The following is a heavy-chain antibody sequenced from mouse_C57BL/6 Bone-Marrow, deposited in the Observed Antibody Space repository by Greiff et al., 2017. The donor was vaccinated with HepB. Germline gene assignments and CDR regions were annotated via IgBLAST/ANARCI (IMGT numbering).Heavy chain of an antibody. Sequence: VQLQQSGPGLVQPSQSLSITCTVSGFSLTSYGVHWVRQSPGKGLEWLGVIWSGGSTDYNAAFISRLSISKDNSKSQVFFKMNSLQADDTAIYYWARNGDYHGSSPLAYWGQGTLVTVSA. CDR2: IWSGGST. CDR1: GFSLTSYG. J-gene: IGHJ3*01. V-gene: IGHV2-2*01. D-gene: IGHD1-1*01. CDR3: ARNGDYHGSSPLAY.